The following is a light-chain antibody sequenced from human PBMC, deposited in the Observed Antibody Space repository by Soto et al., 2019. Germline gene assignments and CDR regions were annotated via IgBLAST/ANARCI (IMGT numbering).Light chain of an antibody. CDR1: QTISSW. Sequence: DIQMTQSPSTLSGSVGDRVTITCRASQTISSWLAWYQQKPGKAPKLLIYKASTLKSGFPSRFSGSGSGTEFTLTISCLQHDDFATYYCQHFNSYSEAFGQGTNVELK. V-gene: IGKV1-5*03. J-gene: IGKJ1*01. CDR3: QHFNSYSEA. CDR2: KAS.